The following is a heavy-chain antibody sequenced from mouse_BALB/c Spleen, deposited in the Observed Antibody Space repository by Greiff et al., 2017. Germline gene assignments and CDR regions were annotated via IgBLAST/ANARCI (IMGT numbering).Heavy chain of an antibody. CDR3: ARRGLRSWYFDV. CDR2: IWSGGST. D-gene: IGHD1-1*01. J-gene: IGHJ1*01. V-gene: IGHV2-2*02. Sequence: QVHVKQSGPGLVQPSQSLSITCTVSGFSLTSYGVHWVRQSPGKGLAWLGVIWSGGSTDYNAAFISRLSISKDNSKSQVFFKMNSLQANDTAIYYCARRGLRSWYFDVWGAGTTVTVSS. CDR1: GFSLTSYG.